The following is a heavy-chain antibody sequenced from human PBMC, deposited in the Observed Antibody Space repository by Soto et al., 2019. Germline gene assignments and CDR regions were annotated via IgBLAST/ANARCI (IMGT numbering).Heavy chain of an antibody. CDR3: ARDPGSSTGDYFDY. Sequence: SETLSLTCTVSGGSISSGGYYWSWIRQHPGKGLEWIGYIYYSGSTYYNPSLKSRVTISVDTSKNQFSLKLSSVTAADTAVYYCARDPGSSTGDYFDYWGQGTLVTVSS. V-gene: IGHV4-31*03. D-gene: IGHD6-6*01. J-gene: IGHJ4*02. CDR1: GGSISSGGYY. CDR2: IYYSGST.